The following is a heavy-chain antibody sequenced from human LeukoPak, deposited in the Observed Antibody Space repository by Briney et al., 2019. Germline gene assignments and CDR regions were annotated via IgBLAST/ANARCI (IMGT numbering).Heavy chain of an antibody. CDR2: ISSSGSTI. Sequence: GGSLRLSCAASGCTFSSYEMNWVRQAPGKGLEWVSYISSSGSTIYYADSVKGRFTTYRDNAKTKLYLQMNSLRAEDTAVYYCARELGPTYYYDSSGTNGMDVWGQGTTVTVSS. V-gene: IGHV3-48*03. CDR3: ARELGPTYYYDSSGTNGMDV. D-gene: IGHD3-22*01. CDR1: GCTFSSYE. J-gene: IGHJ6*02.